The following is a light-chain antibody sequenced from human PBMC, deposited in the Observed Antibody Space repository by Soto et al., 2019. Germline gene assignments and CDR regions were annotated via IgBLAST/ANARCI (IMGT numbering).Light chain of an antibody. J-gene: IGKJ2*01. V-gene: IGKV1-5*03. Sequence: EIVMTQSPATLSASVGDRVTITCRASQSLNIWLAWYQQKPGKAPKLLISKASSLESGVPSRFSGSGSGTEFTLTISSLQPDDFATYYCQQYKAYSYTFGQGTKLEMK. CDR3: QQYKAYSYT. CDR2: KAS. CDR1: QSLNIW.